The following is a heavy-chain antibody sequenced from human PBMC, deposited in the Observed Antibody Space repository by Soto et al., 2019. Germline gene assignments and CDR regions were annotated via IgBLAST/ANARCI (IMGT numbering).Heavy chain of an antibody. D-gene: IGHD2-21*02. CDR1: GYTFTNND. J-gene: IGHJ4*02. Sequence: ASVKVSCKASGYTFTNNDINWVRQAPGQGFEWMGRISPKSGGTNYAQKFQGRVSMTWDTSLKTAYMELSSLMSDDTAVYYCARPPGYISDWHYFDLWGQGTLVTVSS. V-gene: IGHV1-2*02. CDR3: ARPPGYISDWHYFDL. CDR2: ISPKSGGT.